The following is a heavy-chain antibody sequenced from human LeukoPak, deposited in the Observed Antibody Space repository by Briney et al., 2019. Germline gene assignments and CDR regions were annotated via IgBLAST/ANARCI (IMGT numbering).Heavy chain of an antibody. CDR2: INPNSGGT. D-gene: IGHD2-15*01. CDR3: ARDMSGGSSGYYYYYYMDV. Sequence: ASVKDSCKVSGYTFTGYYMHWVRQAPGQGLEWMGWINPNSGGTNYAQKFQGRVTMTRDTSISTAYMELSRLRSDDTAVYYCARDMSGGSSGYYYYYYMDVWGKGTTVTVSS. CDR1: GYTFTGYY. V-gene: IGHV1-2*02. J-gene: IGHJ6*03.